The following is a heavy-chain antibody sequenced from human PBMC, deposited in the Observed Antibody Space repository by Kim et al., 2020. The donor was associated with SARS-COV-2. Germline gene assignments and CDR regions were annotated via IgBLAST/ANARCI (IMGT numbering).Heavy chain of an antibody. V-gene: IGHV1-2*02. CDR3: ARDRGDY. Sequence: NKGGTNYAQTFEGRVTITRDTTINTAYMELGRLRSDDTAVYYCARDRGDYWGQGTLVTVSS. CDR2: NKGGT. D-gene: IGHD3-10*01. J-gene: IGHJ4*02.